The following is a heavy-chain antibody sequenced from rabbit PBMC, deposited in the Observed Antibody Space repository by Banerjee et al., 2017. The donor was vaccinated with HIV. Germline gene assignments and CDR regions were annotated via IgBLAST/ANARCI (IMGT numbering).Heavy chain of an antibody. CDR3: ARAGVYAGSSSYTGFDFNL. Sequence: QSLEESGGDLVKPGACLTLTCTASGIDFSSSQYICWVRQAPGKGLQLVACIYTTSGSAWYASWEHGRFSISRSTRLNAVELQITSLTAADTATYFWARAGVYAGSSSYTGFDFNLGGPGTLVTVS. D-gene: IGHD8-1*01. J-gene: IGHJ4*01. CDR2: IYTTSGSA. V-gene: IGHV1S43*01. CDR1: GIDFSSSQY.